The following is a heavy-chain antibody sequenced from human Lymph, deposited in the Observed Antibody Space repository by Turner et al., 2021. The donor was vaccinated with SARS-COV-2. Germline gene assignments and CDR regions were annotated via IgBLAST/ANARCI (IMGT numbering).Heavy chain of an antibody. J-gene: IGHJ4*02. CDR1: GSTFSSYS. Sequence: EVQLVESGGGLVKPGGSLRLSCAASGSTFSSYSMNWVRQAPGKGLEWVSSITFTSSYIYYADSVKGRFTISRDNAKNSLYLQMNSLRAEDTAVYYCARGPPDFPYYFDYWGQGTLVTVSS. CDR2: ITFTSSYI. CDR3: ARGPPDFPYYFDY. D-gene: IGHD2-21*02. V-gene: IGHV3-21*01.